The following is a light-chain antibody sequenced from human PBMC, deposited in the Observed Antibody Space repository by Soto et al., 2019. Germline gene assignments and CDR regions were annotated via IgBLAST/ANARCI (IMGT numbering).Light chain of an antibody. Sequence: EIVLTQSPGTLSLSPGERATLSCRASQSVSANLLAWYQQKPGQPPRLVIYGVSSRATGIPDRFSGSGSGTDFTLTISRLEPEDFAVYYCQQYGKSPKTFGPGTKVDIK. CDR2: GVS. CDR1: QSVSANL. CDR3: QQYGKSPKT. J-gene: IGKJ3*01. V-gene: IGKV3-20*01.